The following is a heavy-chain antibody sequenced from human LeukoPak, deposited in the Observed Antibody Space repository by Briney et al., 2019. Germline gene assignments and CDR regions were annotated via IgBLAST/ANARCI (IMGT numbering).Heavy chain of an antibody. CDR1: GGSFSGYC. CDR2: IDYSGST. Sequence: PSETLSLTCAFYGGSFSGYCWSWIRQSPEKGLEWIGEIDYSGSTKYNPSLKSRVNISIDTSKNQFSLKINSVTATDTAVYYCARGYGSGIPANWGQGNLVTVSS. CDR3: ARGYGSGIPAN. V-gene: IGHV4-34*01. D-gene: IGHD3-10*01. J-gene: IGHJ4*02.